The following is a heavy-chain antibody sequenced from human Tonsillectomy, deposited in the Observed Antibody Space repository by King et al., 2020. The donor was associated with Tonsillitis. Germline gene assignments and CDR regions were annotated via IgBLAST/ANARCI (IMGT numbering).Heavy chain of an antibody. J-gene: IGHJ4*02. CDR1: GFTFSSYD. CDR3: AKNSIEYYYDTSGYPYYFYS. CDR2: IRYDGSNK. V-gene: IGHV3-30*02. D-gene: IGHD3-22*01. Sequence: VQLVESGGGVVQPGGSLRLSCAASGFTFSSYDMHWVRQAPGKGLEWVAFIRYDGSNKYYADSVKGRFTISRDNSKNTLFLQMNSLRAEDTAVYYCAKNSIEYYYDTSGYPYYFYSWGQGTLVTVSS.